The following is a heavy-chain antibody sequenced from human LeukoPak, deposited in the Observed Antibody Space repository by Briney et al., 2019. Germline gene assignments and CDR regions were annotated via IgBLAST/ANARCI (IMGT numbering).Heavy chain of an antibody. J-gene: IGHJ4*02. Sequence: SVKVSCKASGGTFSSYAISWVRQAPGQGLEWMGRIIPILGIANYAQKFQGRVTITADKSTSTAYMELSSLRSEDTAVYYCARFPLDRTMIVVVTDHYFDYWGQGTLVTVSS. CDR2: IIPILGIA. CDR1: GGTFSSYA. D-gene: IGHD3-22*01. CDR3: ARFPLDRTMIVVVTDHYFDY. V-gene: IGHV1-69*04.